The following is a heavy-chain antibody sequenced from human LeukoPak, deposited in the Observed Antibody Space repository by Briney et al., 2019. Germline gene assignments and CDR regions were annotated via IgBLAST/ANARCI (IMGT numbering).Heavy chain of an antibody. Sequence: ASVKVSCKASGYTFTGYYMHWVRQAPGQGLEWMGWINPNSGGTNYAQKFQGRVTMTRDTSISTAYMELSRLRSDDTAVYYCARDDYGDYVGPTNGYWGQGTLVTVSS. J-gene: IGHJ4*02. CDR3: ARDDYGDYVGPTNGY. D-gene: IGHD4-17*01. CDR2: INPNSGGT. V-gene: IGHV1-2*02. CDR1: GYTFTGYY.